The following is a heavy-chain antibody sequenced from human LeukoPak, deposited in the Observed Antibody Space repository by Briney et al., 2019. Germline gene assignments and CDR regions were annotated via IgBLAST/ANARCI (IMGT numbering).Heavy chain of an antibody. V-gene: IGHV3-23*01. CDR1: GFTFSSYA. CDR2: ISGSGGGT. J-gene: IGHJ4*02. CDR3: AKDPIDSSGYYRPFDY. D-gene: IGHD3-22*01. Sequence: GGSLRLSCAASGFTFSSYAMSWVRQAPGKGLEWVSAISGSGGGTYYADSVKGRFTISRDNSKNTLYLQMNSLRAEDTAVYYCAKDPIDSSGYYRPFDYWGQGTLVTVSS.